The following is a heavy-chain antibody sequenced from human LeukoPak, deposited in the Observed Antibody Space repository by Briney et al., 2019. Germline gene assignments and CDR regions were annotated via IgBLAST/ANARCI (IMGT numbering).Heavy chain of an antibody. CDR2: IYHSGST. V-gene: IGHV4-34*01. D-gene: IGHD3-3*01. Sequence: SETLSLTCAVYGGSSSGYYWSWIRQPPGKGLEWIGSIYHSGSTYYNPSLKSRVTISVDTSKNQFSLKLSSVTAADTAVYYCAGVVTIFGVVTRAFDYWGQGTLVTVSS. J-gene: IGHJ4*02. CDR1: GGSSSGYY. CDR3: AGVVTIFGVVTRAFDY.